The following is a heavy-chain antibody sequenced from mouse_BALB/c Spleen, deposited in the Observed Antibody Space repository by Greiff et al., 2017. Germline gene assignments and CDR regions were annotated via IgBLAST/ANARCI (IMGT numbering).Heavy chain of an antibody. D-gene: IGHD4-1*01. CDR3: ARRRTGTFDY. CDR1: GFTFSSYY. J-gene: IGHJ2*01. V-gene: IGHV5-6-2*01. Sequence: EVQGVESGGGLVKLGGSLKLSCAASGFTFSSYYMSWVRQTPEKRLELVAAINSNGGSTYYPDTVKGRFTISRDNAKNTLYLQMSSLKSEDTALYYCARRRTGTFDYWGQGTTLTVSA. CDR2: INSNGGST.